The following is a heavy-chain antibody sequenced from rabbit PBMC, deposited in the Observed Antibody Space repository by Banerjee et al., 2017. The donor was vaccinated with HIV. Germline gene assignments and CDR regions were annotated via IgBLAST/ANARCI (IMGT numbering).Heavy chain of an antibody. V-gene: IGHV1S45*01. J-gene: IGHJ4*01. CDR1: GFDISNYH. CDR2: IYINSGTT. CDR3: ARGSTYYNL. Sequence: QEQLEESGGDLVKPGASLTLACTASGFDISNYHMCWVRQAPGKGLELIACIYINSGTTWYASWVNGRFTISKTSSTTVTLQMTSLTAADTATYFCARGSTYYNLWGQGTLVTVS. D-gene: IGHD8-1*01.